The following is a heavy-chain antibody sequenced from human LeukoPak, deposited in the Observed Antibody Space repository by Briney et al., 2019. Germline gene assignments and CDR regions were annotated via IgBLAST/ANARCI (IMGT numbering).Heavy chain of an antibody. CDR1: GFTFNNYA. V-gene: IGHV3-23*01. CDR3: VNVVAATDYYYYGMDV. D-gene: IGHD2-15*01. J-gene: IGHJ6*02. CDR2: LSGSGGGT. Sequence: GGSLRLSCAASGFTFNNYAMNWVRQAPGKGLEWVSSLSGSGGGTYYADSVKGRFTISRDNSKNTLYLQMNSLRVEDTAVYYCVNVVAATDYYYYGMDVWGQGTTVTVSS.